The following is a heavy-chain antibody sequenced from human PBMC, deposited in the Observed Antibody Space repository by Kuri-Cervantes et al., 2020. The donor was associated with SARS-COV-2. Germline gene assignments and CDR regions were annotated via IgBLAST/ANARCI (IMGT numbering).Heavy chain of an antibody. Sequence: LSLTCAASGFTVSSNEMSWVRQAPGKGLEWVSSISGGSTYYADSRKGRFTISRDNSKNTLYLQMNSLRAEDAAVYYCASIFGVVTEIDAFDIWGQGTMVTVSS. D-gene: IGHD3-3*02. J-gene: IGHJ3*02. CDR1: GFTVSSNE. CDR2: ISGGST. V-gene: IGHV3-38-3*01. CDR3: ASIFGVVTEIDAFDI.